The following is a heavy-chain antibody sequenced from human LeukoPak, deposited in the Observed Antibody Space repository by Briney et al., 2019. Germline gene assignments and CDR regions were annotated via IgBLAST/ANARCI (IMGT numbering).Heavy chain of an antibody. CDR2: INPKSGGR. J-gene: IGHJ4*02. D-gene: IGHD2-2*01. CDR1: GFTFTDEY. Sequence: ASVKVSCKSSGFTFTDEYIHWVRQAPGQGLEWMGWINPKSGGRSYAQRFQGRVTMTRDTSISTAYMELSRLRSDDTAVYYCATGERLVPAAMWFDYWGQGTLVTVSS. V-gene: IGHV1-2*02. CDR3: ATGERLVPAAMWFDY.